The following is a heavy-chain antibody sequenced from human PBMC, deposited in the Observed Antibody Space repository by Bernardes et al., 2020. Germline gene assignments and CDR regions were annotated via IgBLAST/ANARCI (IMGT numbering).Heavy chain of an antibody. Sequence: SETLSLTCAVYGGSFSGYYWSWIRQPPGPGLAWIGELNHSGSTKYNPSLKSRVTISVDTSKNQFSLRLSSVTAADTAVYYCARGIFGVVSVPYYYFYMDVCGKGTTLTVSS. D-gene: IGHD3-3*01. J-gene: IGHJ6*03. V-gene: IGHV4-34*01. CDR1: GGSFSGYY. CDR3: ARGIFGVVSVPYYYFYMDV. CDR2: LNHSGST.